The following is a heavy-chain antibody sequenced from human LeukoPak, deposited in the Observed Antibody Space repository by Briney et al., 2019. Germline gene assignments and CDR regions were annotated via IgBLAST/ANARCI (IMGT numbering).Heavy chain of an antibody. CDR2: ISAGGGST. CDR1: GFTFSSHG. CDR3: AKDRSSRFRFGEYDY. Sequence: PGGSLRLSCAASGFTFSSHGMSWVRQAPGKGLEWVSAISAGGGSTYYADSVRGRFTISRDNSKNALYLQMNSLRAEDTAVYFCAKDRSSRFRFGEYDYWGQGTRVTVSS. V-gene: IGHV3-23*01. D-gene: IGHD3-10*01. J-gene: IGHJ4*02.